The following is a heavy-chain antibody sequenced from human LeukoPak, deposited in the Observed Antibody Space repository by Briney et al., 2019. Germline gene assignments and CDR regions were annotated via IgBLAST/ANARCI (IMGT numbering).Heavy chain of an antibody. CDR3: ARAPPRGYSGYGGYFDY. Sequence: SETLSLTCAVSGGSISSSNWWSWIRQTPGKGLKWIGEIHHSGSINYNPFLKSRFTISLDKSKNQFSLSLYSVTAADTAVYYCARAPPRGYSGYGGYFDYWGQGTLVTVSS. CDR1: GGSISSSNW. J-gene: IGHJ4*02. V-gene: IGHV4-4*02. D-gene: IGHD5-12*01. CDR2: IHHSGSI.